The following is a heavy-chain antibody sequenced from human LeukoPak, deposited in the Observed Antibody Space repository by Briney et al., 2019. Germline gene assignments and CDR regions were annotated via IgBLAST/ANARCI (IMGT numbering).Heavy chain of an antibody. Sequence: SETLSLTCTVSGGSISSTSYYWGWIRQPPGKGLEWIGSISYSGSTYYNPSLKSRVTISGDTSKNQFSPKLSSVTAADTAVYYCARHPQHPNMDVWGQGTTVTVSS. CDR3: ARHPQHPNMDV. D-gene: IGHD6-13*01. V-gene: IGHV4-39*01. CDR1: GGSISSTSYY. CDR2: ISYSGST. J-gene: IGHJ6*02.